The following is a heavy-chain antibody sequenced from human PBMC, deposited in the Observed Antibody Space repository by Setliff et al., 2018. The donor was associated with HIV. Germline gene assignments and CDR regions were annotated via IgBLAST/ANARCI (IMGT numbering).Heavy chain of an antibody. V-gene: IGHV3-53*01. Sequence: GGSLRLSCAASGFTVSGSYMSWVRQAPGKGLEWLSTIYMAGNTYYADSVRGRFTISRDNSKNTLYLEMNSLRVEDTAVYYCVRSFQGGCFDSWGQGTQVTVSS. CDR1: GFTVSGSY. CDR2: IYMAGNT. CDR3: VRSFQGGCFDS. J-gene: IGHJ4*03.